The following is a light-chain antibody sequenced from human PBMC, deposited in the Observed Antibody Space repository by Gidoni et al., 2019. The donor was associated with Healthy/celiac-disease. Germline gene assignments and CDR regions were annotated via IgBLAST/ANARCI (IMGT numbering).Light chain of an antibody. Sequence: QSVLTQPPLVSGASGQRVTISCTGSSSNIGAGYDVHWYQQLPGTAPKLLIYGNSNRPSGVPDRFSGSKSGTSASLAITGLQAEDEADYYCQSYDSSLSGWVFGGGTKLTVL. V-gene: IGLV1-40*01. CDR3: QSYDSSLSGWV. CDR1: SSNIGAGYD. CDR2: GNS. J-gene: IGLJ3*02.